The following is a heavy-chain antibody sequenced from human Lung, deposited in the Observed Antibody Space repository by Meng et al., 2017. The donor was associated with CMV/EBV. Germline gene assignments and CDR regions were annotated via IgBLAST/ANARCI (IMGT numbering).Heavy chain of an antibody. J-gene: IGHJ4*02. Sequence: QGHLQEQGPGLVKPSGTLSLTCAVSGGSISSSNWWSWGRQPPGKGLEWIGEIYHSGSTNYNPSLKSRVTISVDKSKNQFSLKLSSVTAADTAVYYCASFPPPGKQWLVTDYWGQGTLVTVSS. V-gene: IGHV4-4*02. D-gene: IGHD6-19*01. CDR2: IYHSGST. CDR3: ASFPPPGKQWLVTDY. CDR1: GGSISSSNW.